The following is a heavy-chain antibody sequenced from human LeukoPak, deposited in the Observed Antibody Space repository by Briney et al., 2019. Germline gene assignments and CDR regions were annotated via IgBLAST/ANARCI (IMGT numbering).Heavy chain of an antibody. CDR1: GGSVSSNY. CDR2: FYNGGST. CDR3: ADSISMDFEY. V-gene: IGHV4-4*07. J-gene: IGHJ4*02. D-gene: IGHD2-2*02. Sequence: PSETLSLTCTVSGGSVSSNYWNWIRQPAGKGLEWIGRFYNGGSTDYNPSLESRVTISIDRSKNQFSLKLTSVTAADTAVYYCADSISMDFEYWGQGTLVTVSS.